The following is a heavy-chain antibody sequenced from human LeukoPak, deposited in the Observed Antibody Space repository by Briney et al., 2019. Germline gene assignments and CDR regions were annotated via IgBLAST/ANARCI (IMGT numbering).Heavy chain of an antibody. D-gene: IGHD4-23*01. CDR3: VRGHNGGPFDH. V-gene: IGHV3-23*01. CDR1: GFTFSSYA. J-gene: IGHJ4*02. Sequence: PGGSLRLSCAASGFTFSSYAMSWVRQAPGKGLEWVSAISGSGGSTYYADSVKGRFTISRDNAKNSLYLQMNSLRAEDTALYYCVRGHNGGPFDHWGQGIPVTVSS. CDR2: ISGSGGST.